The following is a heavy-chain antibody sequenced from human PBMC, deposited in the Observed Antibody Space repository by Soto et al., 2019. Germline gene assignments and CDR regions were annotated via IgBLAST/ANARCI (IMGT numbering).Heavy chain of an antibody. J-gene: IGHJ6*02. CDR2: ISAYNGNT. V-gene: IGHV1-18*01. CDR3: ASFSIAAHGPYGMVV. Sequence: QVQLVQSGAEVKKPGASVKVSCKASGYTFTSYGISWVRQAPRQGLEWIGWISAYNGNTNYAQKPQGRVTMTTDTATSTAYLALRSLRSDDTAVYYCASFSIAAHGPYGMVVWGPGTTVTVSS. CDR1: GYTFTSYG. D-gene: IGHD6-13*01.